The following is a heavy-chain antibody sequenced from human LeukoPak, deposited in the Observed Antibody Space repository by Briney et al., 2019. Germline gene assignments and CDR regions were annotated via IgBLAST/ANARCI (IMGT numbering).Heavy chain of an antibody. D-gene: IGHD3/OR15-3a*01. J-gene: IGHJ4*02. Sequence: SETLCLTCAVYSGSFSGYYWSRLRRPPRKGLEWIGEINDSGRSKYIPSLKSRVTVSVDTSKNQFSLKLNSVTAADTAVYFCARGGLNTNYFHSWGRGTLVTVSS. CDR2: INDSGRS. CDR3: ARGGLNTNYFHS. CDR1: SGSFSGYY. V-gene: IGHV4-34*01.